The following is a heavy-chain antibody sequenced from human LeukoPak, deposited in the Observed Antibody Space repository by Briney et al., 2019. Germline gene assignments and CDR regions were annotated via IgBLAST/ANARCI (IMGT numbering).Heavy chain of an antibody. J-gene: IGHJ4*02. CDR3: ALSDILTPELDY. Sequence: ASVKVSCKASGYTFTSYDINWVRQATGQGLEWMGWMNPNSGNTGYAQKFQGRVTMTSNTSISTAYMELSSLRSEDTAVYYCALSDILTPELDYWGQGTLVTVSS. CDR2: MNPNSGNT. CDR1: GYTFTSYD. V-gene: IGHV1-8*01. D-gene: IGHD3-9*01.